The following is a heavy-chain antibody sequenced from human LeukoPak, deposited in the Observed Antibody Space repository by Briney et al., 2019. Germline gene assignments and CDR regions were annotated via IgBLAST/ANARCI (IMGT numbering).Heavy chain of an antibody. J-gene: IGHJ6*02. CDR2: ISSSGSTI. Sequence: PGGSLRLSCAASGFTFSDYYMSWIRQASGKGLEWVSYISSSGSTIYYADSVKGRFTISRDNAKNSLYLQMNSLRAEDTAVYYCARGREYQLPPGIYGMDVWGQGTTVTVSS. CDR1: GFTFSDYY. CDR3: ARGREYQLPPGIYGMDV. D-gene: IGHD2-2*01. V-gene: IGHV3-11*01.